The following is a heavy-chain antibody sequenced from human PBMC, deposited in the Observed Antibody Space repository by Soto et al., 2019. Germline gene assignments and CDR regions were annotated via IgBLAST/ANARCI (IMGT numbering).Heavy chain of an antibody. D-gene: IGHD3-22*01. CDR1: GFTFRNYA. CDR2: ISYDGSNK. CDR3: ARAHDSSGYYMFSIGY. Sequence: QVQLVESGGGVVQPGRSLRLSCAASGFTFRNYAMHWVRQAPGKGLEWVAVISYDGSNKYYSYSVKGRFTISRDNSKNTLYLQMNSLRAEDTAVYYCARAHDSSGYYMFSIGYWGQGTLVTVSS. V-gene: IGHV3-30-3*01. J-gene: IGHJ4*02.